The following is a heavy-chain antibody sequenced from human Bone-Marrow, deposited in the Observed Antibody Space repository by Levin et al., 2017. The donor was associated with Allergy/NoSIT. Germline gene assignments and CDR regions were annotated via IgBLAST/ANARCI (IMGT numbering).Heavy chain of an antibody. CDR3: ARDRPPDYGDYVSDY. CDR2: IISILDIA. Sequence: ASVKVSCKASGGTLSSYTISWVRQAPGQGLEWMGRIISILDIANYAQKFKGRITITADISTNTAYMELSSLRSEDTAVYYCARDRPPDYGDYVSDYWGQGTLVTVSS. J-gene: IGHJ4*02. D-gene: IGHD4-17*01. V-gene: IGHV1-69*04. CDR1: GGTLSSYT.